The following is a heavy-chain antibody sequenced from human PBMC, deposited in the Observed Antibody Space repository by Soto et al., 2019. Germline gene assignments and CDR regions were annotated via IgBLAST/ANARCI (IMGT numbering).Heavy chain of an antibody. Sequence: EVQLLESGGGLVQPGGSLRLSCAASGFTVSSYAMSGVRQAPGKGLEWVSVISGSGSTYSADSGKGRFTISRDSSKNTVYLQMNSLRAEDTAVYYCAKALRFTFTTGYYMDVWGRGTTVTVSS. V-gene: IGHV3-23*01. D-gene: IGHD3-16*01. CDR2: ISGSGST. J-gene: IGHJ6*03. CDR1: GFTVSSYA. CDR3: AKALRFTFTTGYYMDV.